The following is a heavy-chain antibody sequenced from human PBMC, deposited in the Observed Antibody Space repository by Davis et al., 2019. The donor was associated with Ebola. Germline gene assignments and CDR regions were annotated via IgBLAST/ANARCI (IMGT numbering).Heavy chain of an antibody. CDR2: ISSSGSTI. D-gene: IGHD6-13*01. Sequence: PGGSLRLSCAASGFTFSDYYMSWIRQAPGKGLEWVSYISSSGSTIYYADSVKGRFTISRDNAKNSLYLQMNSLRAEDTAVYYCATSTWYSSSWRGWFDPWGQGTLVTVSS. CDR3: ATSTWYSSSWRGWFDP. V-gene: IGHV3-11*01. CDR1: GFTFSDYY. J-gene: IGHJ5*02.